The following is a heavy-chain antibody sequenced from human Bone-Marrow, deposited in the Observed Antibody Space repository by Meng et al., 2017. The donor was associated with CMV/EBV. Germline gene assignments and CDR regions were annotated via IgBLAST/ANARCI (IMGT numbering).Heavy chain of an antibody. D-gene: IGHD2-2*01. CDR2: ISSSGSTI. V-gene: IGHV3-11*04. CDR1: GFTFSDYY. J-gene: IGHJ6*02. Sequence: GGSLRLSCAASGFTFSDYYMSWIRQAPGKGLEWVSYISSSGSTIYYADSVKGRFTISRDNAKNSLYLQMNSLRAEDMAVYYCARLIGYCSSTSCYHYYGMDVWGQGTTVTVSS. CDR3: ARLIGYCSSTSCYHYYGMDV.